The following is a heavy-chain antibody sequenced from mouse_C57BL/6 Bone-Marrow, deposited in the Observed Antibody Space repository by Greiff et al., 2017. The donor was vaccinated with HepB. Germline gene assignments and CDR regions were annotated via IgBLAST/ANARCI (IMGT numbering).Heavy chain of an antibody. CDR2: IRSKSNNYAT. J-gene: IGHJ4*01. Sequence: EVQLVESGGGLVQPKGSLKLSCAASGFSFNTYAMNWVRQAPGKGLEWVARIRSKSNNYATYYADSVKDRFTISRDDSESMLYLQMNNLKTEDTAMYYCVRAYYSNYVSAMDYWGQGTSVTVSS. CDR3: VRAYYSNYVSAMDY. CDR1: GFSFNTYA. V-gene: IGHV10-1*01. D-gene: IGHD2-5*01.